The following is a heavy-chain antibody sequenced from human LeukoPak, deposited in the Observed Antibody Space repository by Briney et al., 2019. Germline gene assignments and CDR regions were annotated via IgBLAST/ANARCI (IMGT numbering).Heavy chain of an antibody. V-gene: IGHV4-59*12. Sequence: SETLSLTCTVSGGSISSYYWSWIRQPPGKGLEWIGYIYYSGSTNYNPSLKSRVTISVDTSKNQFSLKLSSVTAADTAVYYCARGPLLLSKYSSGSPPDYWGQGTLVTVSS. J-gene: IGHJ4*02. CDR1: GGSISSYY. CDR2: IYYSGST. CDR3: ARGPLLLSKYSSGSPPDY. D-gene: IGHD6-19*01.